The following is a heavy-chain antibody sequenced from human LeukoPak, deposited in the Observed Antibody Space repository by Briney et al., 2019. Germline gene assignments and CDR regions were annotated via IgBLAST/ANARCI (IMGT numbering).Heavy chain of an antibody. Sequence: TGGSLRLSCAASGFTFSSYWMNWVRQAPGKGLEWVANIKQDGNEKYYVDSVKGRFTISRDSTKNSLYVQMNSLRVEDTAVYYCAKPITVSGATDAFDIWGQGTMVTVSS. J-gene: IGHJ3*02. CDR1: GFTFSSYW. D-gene: IGHD3-3*01. CDR3: AKPITVSGATDAFDI. CDR2: IKQDGNEK. V-gene: IGHV3-7*01.